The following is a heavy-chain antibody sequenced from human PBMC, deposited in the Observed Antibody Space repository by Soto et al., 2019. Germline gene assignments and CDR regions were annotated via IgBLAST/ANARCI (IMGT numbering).Heavy chain of an antibody. CDR1: GGSISSSSYY. D-gene: IGHD2-15*01. CDR3: ARHTPAISTSDH. Sequence: SETLSLTCTVSGGSISSSSYYWGWIRQPPGKGLEWIGSIYYSGSTYYNPSLKSRVTISVDTSKNQFSLKLSSVTAADTAVYYCARHTPAISTSDHWGPGTLVTLSS. V-gene: IGHV4-39*01. CDR2: IYYSGST. J-gene: IGHJ4*02.